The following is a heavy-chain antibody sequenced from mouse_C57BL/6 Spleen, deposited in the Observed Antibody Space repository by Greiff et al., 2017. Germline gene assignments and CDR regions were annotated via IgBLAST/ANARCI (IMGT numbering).Heavy chain of an antibody. CDR2: ISDGGSYT. Sequence: EVQLVESGGGLVKPGGSLKLSCAASGFTFSSYAMSWVRQTPEKRLEWVATISDGGSYTYYPDNVKGRFTISRDNAKNNLYLQMSHLKSEDTAMYYCARPFITTVVAKGYFDVWGTGTTVTVSS. J-gene: IGHJ1*03. CDR3: ARPFITTVVAKGYFDV. V-gene: IGHV5-4*01. D-gene: IGHD1-1*01. CDR1: GFTFSSYA.